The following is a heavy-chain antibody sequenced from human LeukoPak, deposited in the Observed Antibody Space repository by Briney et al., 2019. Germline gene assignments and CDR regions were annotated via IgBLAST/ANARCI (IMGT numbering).Heavy chain of an antibody. V-gene: IGHV2-70*11. J-gene: IGHJ4*02. CDR3: ARSSYSSGWYFAY. D-gene: IGHD6-19*01. CDR2: IDWDDDK. CDR1: GGSISSYY. Sequence: TLSLTCTVSGGSISSYYWSWIRQPPGKALEWLARIDWDDDKYYSTSLKTRLTISKDTSKNQVVLTMTNMDPVDTATYYCARSSYSSGWYFAYWGQGTLVTVSS.